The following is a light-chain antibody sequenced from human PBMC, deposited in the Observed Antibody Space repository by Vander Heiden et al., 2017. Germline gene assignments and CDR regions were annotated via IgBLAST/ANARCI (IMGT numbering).Light chain of an antibody. CDR3: QQLNSYPF. Sequence: DIQLTPSPSFLSASVGDRVTITCRASQGISSYLAWYQQKPGKAPKLLIYAASTLQSGVPSRFSGSGSGTEFTLTISSLQPEDFATYYCQQLNSYPFFGGGTKVEIK. CDR1: QGISSY. V-gene: IGKV1-9*01. CDR2: AAS. J-gene: IGKJ4*01.